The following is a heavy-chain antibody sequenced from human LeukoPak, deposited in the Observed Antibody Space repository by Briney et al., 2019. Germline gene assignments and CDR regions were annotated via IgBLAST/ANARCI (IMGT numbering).Heavy chain of an antibody. CDR3: ARAYYYGSGDYYSWAYFDF. V-gene: IGHV3-33*01. Sequence: QSGGSLRLSCAASGFTFSSHAMHWVRQAPGKGLEWVAIIWNDGSNKKYADSGKGRFTVSRDNSKNTVDLQMNSLRADDTAVYYCARAYYYGSGDYYSWAYFDFWGLGTLVTVSS. D-gene: IGHD3-10*01. CDR1: GFTFSSHA. J-gene: IGHJ4*02. CDR2: IWNDGSNK.